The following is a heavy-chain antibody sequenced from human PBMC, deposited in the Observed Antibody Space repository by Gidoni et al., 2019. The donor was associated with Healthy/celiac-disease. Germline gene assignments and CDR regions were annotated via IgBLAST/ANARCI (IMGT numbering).Heavy chain of an antibody. J-gene: IGHJ4*02. CDR2: ISWNSGSI. CDR3: AKCSYYGSGSSCPFDY. Sequence: EVQLVESGGGLVQPGRSVRLSCAASGLTWDEYAMHWVRQAPGKGLEWVSGISWNSGSIGYADSVKGRFTISRDNAKNSLYLQMNSLRAEDTALYYCAKCSYYGSGSSCPFDYWGQGTLVTVSS. D-gene: IGHD3-10*01. V-gene: IGHV3-9*01. CDR1: GLTWDEYA.